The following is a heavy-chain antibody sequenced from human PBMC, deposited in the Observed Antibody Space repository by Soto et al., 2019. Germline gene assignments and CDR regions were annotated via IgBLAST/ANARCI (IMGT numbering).Heavy chain of an antibody. CDR3: SKGGHCYHSMI. D-gene: IGHD3-22*01. J-gene: IGHJ4*02. CDR1: GDSVSGGGYY. Sequence: PSETLSLTCTVSGDSVSGGGYYWTWIRQPPGKGLEWIGYISFTGGTTYNPSLRSRVTIAMHTSKNQFSLKLTSATAADTALYYGSKGGHCYHSMIWGPGTLVTVSS. CDR2: ISFTGGT. V-gene: IGHV4-61*08.